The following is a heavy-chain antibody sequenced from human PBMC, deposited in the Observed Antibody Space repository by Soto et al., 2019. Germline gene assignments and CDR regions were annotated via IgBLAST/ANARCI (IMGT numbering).Heavy chain of an antibody. D-gene: IGHD4-17*01. Sequence: ESGGGVVQPGRSLRLSCAASGFTFSSYAMHWVRQAPGKGLEWVAVISYDGSNKYYADSVKGRFTISRDNSKNTLYLQMNSLRAEDTAVYYCARRGGTVTTPVVYYYGMDVWGQGTTVTVSS. CDR3: ARRGGTVTTPVVYYYGMDV. CDR1: GFTFSSYA. J-gene: IGHJ6*02. CDR2: ISYDGSNK. V-gene: IGHV3-30-3*01.